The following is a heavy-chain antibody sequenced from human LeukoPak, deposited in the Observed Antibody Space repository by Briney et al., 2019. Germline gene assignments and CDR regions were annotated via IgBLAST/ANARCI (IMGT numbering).Heavy chain of an antibody. CDR1: GASIGAYY. V-gene: IGHV4-59*01. J-gene: IGHJ3*02. Sequence: SETLSLTCTVSGASIGAYYWSWIRQPPGKGLQWIGYGHHSGNSNYNPSLKSRVTISVDTSNNQFSLKLTSVTAADTAVYYCARDRVIAAAGTPHAFDIWGHGTMVTVSS. D-gene: IGHD6-13*01. CDR2: GHHSGNS. CDR3: ARDRVIAAAGTPHAFDI.